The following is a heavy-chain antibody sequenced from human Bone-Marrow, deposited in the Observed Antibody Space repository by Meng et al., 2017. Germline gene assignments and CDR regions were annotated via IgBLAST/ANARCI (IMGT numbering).Heavy chain of an antibody. J-gene: IGHJ4*02. CDR1: GGSFSGYY. D-gene: IGHD3-22*01. CDR3: ARDYYDSSAYWGGIGY. CDR2: INHSVST. Sequence: SETLSLTCAVYGGSFSGYYWSWIRQPPGKGLEWIGEINHSVSTNYNPSLKSRVTISVDTSKNQFSLKLSSVTAADTAVYYCARDYYDSSAYWGGIGYWGQGTLVTVSS. V-gene: IGHV4-34*01.